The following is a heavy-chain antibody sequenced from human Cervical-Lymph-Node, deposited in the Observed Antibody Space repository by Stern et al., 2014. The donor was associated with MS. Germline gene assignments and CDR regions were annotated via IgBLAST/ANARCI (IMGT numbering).Heavy chain of an antibody. V-gene: IGHV3-74*02. D-gene: IGHD6-6*01. Sequence: VQLVESGGGLVQPGGSLRLSCAASGFTFSSYWMYWVRQAPGKGLVWVSRINSDGSSTSYADSVKGRFTISRDNAKNTLYLQMNSLRAEDTAIHYCATSIGYYGMDVWGQGTTVTVSS. J-gene: IGHJ6*02. CDR1: GFTFSSYW. CDR2: INSDGSST. CDR3: ATSIGYYGMDV.